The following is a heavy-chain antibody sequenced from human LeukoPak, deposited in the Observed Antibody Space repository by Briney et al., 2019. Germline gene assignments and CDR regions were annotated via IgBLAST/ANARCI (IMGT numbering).Heavy chain of an antibody. CDR2: INHSGST. Sequence: SETLSLTCAVYGGSFSGYYWSWIRQSPGKGLEWIGEINHSGSTNYNPSLKSRVTISVDTSKNQFSLKLSSVTAADTAVYYCASFSGYKGYYYYYYMDVWGKGTTVTVSS. CDR1: GGSFSGYY. V-gene: IGHV4-34*01. J-gene: IGHJ6*03. CDR3: ASFSGYKGYYYYYYMDV. D-gene: IGHD5-12*01.